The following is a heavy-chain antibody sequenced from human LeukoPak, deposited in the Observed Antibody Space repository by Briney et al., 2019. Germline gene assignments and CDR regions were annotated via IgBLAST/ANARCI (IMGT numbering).Heavy chain of an antibody. J-gene: IGHJ4*02. V-gene: IGHV4-59*01. CDR3: ARDRVHFDF. CDR1: GGSISDYY. Sequence: SETLSLTCTVSGGSISDYYWSWVRQPPGKGLEWIGYIYYSGSSYHSGSTNYNPSLKSRVTISVEASENQFSLKLSSVTAADTAVYYCARDRVHFDFRGQGTLLTVSS. CDR2: IYYSGSSYHSGST.